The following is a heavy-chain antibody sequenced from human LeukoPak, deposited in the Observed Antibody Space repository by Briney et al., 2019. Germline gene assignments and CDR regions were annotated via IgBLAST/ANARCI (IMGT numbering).Heavy chain of an antibody. J-gene: IGHJ4*02. D-gene: IGHD1-1*01. CDR2: ISSSSSYI. Sequence: PGGSLRLSCAASGFTFSSYAMSWVRQAPGKGLEWVSSISSSSSYIYYADSVKGRFTISRDNAKNSLYLQMNSLRAEDTAVYYCAREVWNASLYFDYWGQGTLVTVSS. CDR3: AREVWNASLYFDY. CDR1: GFTFSSYA. V-gene: IGHV3-21*01.